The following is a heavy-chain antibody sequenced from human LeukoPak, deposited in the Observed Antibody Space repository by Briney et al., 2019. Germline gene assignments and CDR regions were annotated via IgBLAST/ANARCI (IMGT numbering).Heavy chain of an antibody. CDR1: GFTFSNYA. D-gene: IGHD2-2*01. CDR2: ISGSGGNT. V-gene: IGHV3-23*01. Sequence: GGSLRLSCAASGFTFSNYAMSWVRQAPGKGLEWVSAISGSGGNTYYADSVEGRFTISRDNSKNTLLLQMNSLRAEDTAVYYCAKEAQGCSITSCYFDSWGQGTLVTVSS. J-gene: IGHJ4*02. CDR3: AKEAQGCSITSCYFDS.